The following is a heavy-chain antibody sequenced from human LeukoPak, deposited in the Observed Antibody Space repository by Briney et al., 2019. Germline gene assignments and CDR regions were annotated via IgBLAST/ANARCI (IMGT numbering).Heavy chain of an antibody. CDR3: AKEGRSSSWDY. Sequence: GGSLRLSCVGSGFTFSSYGMSWVRQAPGKGLEWVSAVSGSGGRTYYADSVKGQFTISRDNSKNTLYLQMNSLRAEDTAVYYCAKEGRSSSWDYWGQGTLVTVSS. CDR2: VSGSGGRT. J-gene: IGHJ4*02. V-gene: IGHV3-23*01. CDR1: GFTFSSYG. D-gene: IGHD6-6*01.